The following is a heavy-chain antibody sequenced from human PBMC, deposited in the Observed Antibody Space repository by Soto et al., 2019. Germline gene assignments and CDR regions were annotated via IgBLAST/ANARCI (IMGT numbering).Heavy chain of an antibody. D-gene: IGHD1-26*01. CDR2: ITGSGGST. CDR1: GFTFSSFA. J-gene: IGHJ4*02. CDR3: AKTGSYFYFDY. Sequence: PGGSLRLSCAASGFTFSSFAMSWVRQAPGKGLEWVSGITGSGGSTFYADSVKGRFTISRDSSSHTLYLQMNSLRAEDTAVYYCAKTGSYFYFDYWGQGTLVPVSS. V-gene: IGHV3-23*01.